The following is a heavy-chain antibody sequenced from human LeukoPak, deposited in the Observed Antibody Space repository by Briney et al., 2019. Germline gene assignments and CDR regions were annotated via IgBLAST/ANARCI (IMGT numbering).Heavy chain of an antibody. D-gene: IGHD3-22*01. CDR1: GYTFTSYY. Sequence: GASVKVSCKASGYTFTSYYMHWVRQAPGQGLEWMGIINPSGGSTSYAQKFQGRVTMTRDMSTSTVYMELSSLRSEDTAVYYCARESQIRYYYDRSGYYYGALDYWGQGSLVTVSS. V-gene: IGHV1-46*01. J-gene: IGHJ4*02. CDR3: ARESQIRYYYDRSGYYYGALDY. CDR2: INPSGGST.